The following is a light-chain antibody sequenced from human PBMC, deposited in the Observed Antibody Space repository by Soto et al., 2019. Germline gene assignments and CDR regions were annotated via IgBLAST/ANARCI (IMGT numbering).Light chain of an antibody. J-gene: IGKJ1*01. CDR1: QTIHTW. CDR2: AAS. Sequence: DIPMTQSPSTLSASVDDRVTITCRASQTIHTWLAWYQHKPGKAPSLLIYAASSLESGVPSRFSGSGSGTEFTLTISSLQPDDFATYYCQQHESYPRTFGQGTKVEMK. V-gene: IGKV1-5*03. CDR3: QQHESYPRT.